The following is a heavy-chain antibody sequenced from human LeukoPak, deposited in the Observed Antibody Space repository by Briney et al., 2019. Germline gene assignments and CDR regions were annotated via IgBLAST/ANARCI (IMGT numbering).Heavy chain of an antibody. Sequence: GGSLRLSCAASGFTVSSNYMSWVRQAPGKGLEWVSVIYSGGSTYYADSVKGRFTISRDNSKNTLYLQMNSLRAEDTAVYYCARDRDGGNSGYAFDIWGQGTMVTVSS. CDR3: ARDRDGGNSGYAFDI. V-gene: IGHV3-53*01. D-gene: IGHD4-23*01. CDR1: GFTVSSNY. J-gene: IGHJ3*02. CDR2: IYSGGST.